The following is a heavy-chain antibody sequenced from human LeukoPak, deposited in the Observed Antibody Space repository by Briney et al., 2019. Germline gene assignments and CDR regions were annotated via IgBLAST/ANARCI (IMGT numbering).Heavy chain of an antibody. J-gene: IGHJ6*03. V-gene: IGHV1-69*05. Sequence: SVKVSCKASGGTFSSYAIGWVRQAPGQGLEWMGGIIPIFGTANYAQKFQGRVTITTDESTSTAYMELSSLRSEDTAVYYCAKSDYYGSGSYGFHYYYMDVWGKGTTVTVSS. CDR2: IIPIFGTA. D-gene: IGHD3-10*01. CDR3: AKSDYYGSGSYGFHYYYMDV. CDR1: GGTFSSYA.